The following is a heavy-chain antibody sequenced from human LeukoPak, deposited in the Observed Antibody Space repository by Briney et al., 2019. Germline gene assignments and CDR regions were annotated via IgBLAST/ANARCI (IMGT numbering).Heavy chain of an antibody. CDR2: ISGSGGST. J-gene: IGHJ4*02. V-gene: IGHV3-23*01. CDR1: GFTFSSYA. D-gene: IGHD3-3*01. CDR3: AKDIIPVDDFWSGSTIDY. Sequence: PGGSLRLSCAASGFTFSSYAMSWVRQAPGKGLEWVSAISGSGGSTYYADSVKGRFTISRDNSKNTLYLQMNSLRAGDTAVYYCAKDIIPVDDFWSGSTIDYWGQGTLVTVSS.